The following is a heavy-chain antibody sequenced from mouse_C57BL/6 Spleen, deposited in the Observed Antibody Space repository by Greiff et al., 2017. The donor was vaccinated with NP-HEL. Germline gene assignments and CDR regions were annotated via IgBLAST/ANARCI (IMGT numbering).Heavy chain of an antibody. J-gene: IGHJ2*01. Sequence: QVQLQQSGAELVKPGASVKLSCKASGYTFTSYWMHWVKQRPGQGLEWIGMIHPNSGSTNYNEKFKSKATLTVDKSSRTAYMPLRSLTSEDSAGYYCARGTVVAPFDYWGQGTTLTVSS. CDR2: IHPNSGST. V-gene: IGHV1-64*01. CDR1: GYTFTSYW. CDR3: ARGTVVAPFDY. D-gene: IGHD1-1*01.